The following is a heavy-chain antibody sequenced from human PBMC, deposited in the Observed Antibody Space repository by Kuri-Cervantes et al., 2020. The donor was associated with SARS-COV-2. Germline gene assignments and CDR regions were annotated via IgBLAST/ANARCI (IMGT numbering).Heavy chain of an antibody. CDR2: ISSSGSTI. CDR3: ARSGSSWYAKPLFYYYGMDV. Sequence: GGSLRLSCAASGFTFSDYYMSWIRQAPGKGLEWVSYISSSGSTIYYADSVKGRFTISRDNAKNSLYLQMNSLRAEDTAVYYCARSGSSWYAKPLFYYYGMDVWGQGTTVTVSS. CDR1: GFTFSDYY. V-gene: IGHV3-11*04. J-gene: IGHJ6*02. D-gene: IGHD6-13*01.